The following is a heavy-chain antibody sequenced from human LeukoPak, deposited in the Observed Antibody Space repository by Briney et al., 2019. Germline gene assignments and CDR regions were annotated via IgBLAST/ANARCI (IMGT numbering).Heavy chain of an antibody. Sequence: GGSLRLSCAASGFTFSNYAMNWVRQAPGKGLEWVSGISGGGISSYYADSVKGRFTISRDNAKNSLYLQMNSLRAEDTAVYYCARGSNFDYWGQGTLVTVSS. V-gene: IGHV3-23*01. CDR3: ARGSNFDY. CDR2: ISGGGISS. CDR1: GFTFSNYA. D-gene: IGHD6-6*01. J-gene: IGHJ4*02.